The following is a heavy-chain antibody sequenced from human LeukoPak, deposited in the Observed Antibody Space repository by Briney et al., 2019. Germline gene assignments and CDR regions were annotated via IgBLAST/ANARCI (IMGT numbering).Heavy chain of an antibody. V-gene: IGHV4-31*03. Sequence: SETLSLTCTVSGGSISSGGYYWSWIRQHPGKGLEWIGYIYYSGSTYYNPSLKSRVTISVDTSKNQFSLKLSSVTAADTAVYYCAGTPTYYYDGSGYFGPNYFDYWGQGTLVTVSS. D-gene: IGHD3-22*01. CDR1: GGSISSGGYY. CDR3: AGTPTYYYDGSGYFGPNYFDY. CDR2: IYYSGST. J-gene: IGHJ4*02.